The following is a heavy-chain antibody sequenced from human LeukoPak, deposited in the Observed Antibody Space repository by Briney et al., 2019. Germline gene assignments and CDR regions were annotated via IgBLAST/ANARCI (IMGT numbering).Heavy chain of an antibody. CDR2: ISGSGGST. Sequence: GGSLRLSCAASGFTFSSDAMNWVRLAPGKGLEWVSSISGSGGSTYYADSVKGRFSISRDNSKNTLYLQMDSLRGEDTAVYYCAKDFRIGYSAHFDYWGQGALVTVSS. J-gene: IGHJ4*02. D-gene: IGHD2-21*01. CDR3: AKDFRIGYSAHFDY. V-gene: IGHV3-23*01. CDR1: GFTFSSDA.